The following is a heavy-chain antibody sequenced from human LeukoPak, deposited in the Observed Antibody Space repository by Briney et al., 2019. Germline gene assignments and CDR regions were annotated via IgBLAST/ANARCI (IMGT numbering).Heavy chain of an antibody. CDR1: GFTFDDYG. V-gene: IGHV3-20*04. D-gene: IGHD3-10*01. J-gene: IGHJ1*01. Sequence: GGSLRLSCAASGFTFDDYGMSWVRQAPGKGPEWVSGINWIGGSTGYADSVKGRFTISRDNAKNSLYLQMTSLRAEDTALYYCARSGSGRDFQHWGQGTLVTVSS. CDR2: INWIGGST. CDR3: ARSGSGRDFQH.